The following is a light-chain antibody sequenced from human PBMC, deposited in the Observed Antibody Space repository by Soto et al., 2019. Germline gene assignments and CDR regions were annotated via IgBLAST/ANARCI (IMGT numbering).Light chain of an antibody. CDR2: DAY. J-gene: IGKJ1*01. V-gene: IGKV1-5*01. Sequence: IQMTQSPSTLSASVGDRVTITCRASQSISRWLALYQLKPGEAPKFLIYDAYNLESGVLSSFSGSGSGTEFTLTICSLQPDDFATYYCQQYSSYWTFGQGIKVDIK. CDR3: QQYSSYWT. CDR1: QSISRW.